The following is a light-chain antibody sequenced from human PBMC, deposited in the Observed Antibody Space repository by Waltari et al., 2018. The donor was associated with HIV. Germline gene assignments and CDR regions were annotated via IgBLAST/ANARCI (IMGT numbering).Light chain of an antibody. CDR2: GAS. J-gene: IGKJ1*01. Sequence: EIVMTQSPATLSVSPGERATLSCRASQSVARNLAWYQQKPGQAPRLLIYGASTRATGVPARFSGSGSWTEFTLTISSLQSEDFAFYYCQQYNNWPPWTFGQGSKVEI. CDR1: QSVARN. CDR3: QQYNNWPPWT. V-gene: IGKV3-15*01.